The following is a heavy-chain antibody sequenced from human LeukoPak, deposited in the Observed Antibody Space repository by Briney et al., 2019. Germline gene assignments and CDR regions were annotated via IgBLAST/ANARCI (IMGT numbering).Heavy chain of an antibody. CDR2: INPYNGNT. J-gene: IGHJ4*02. Sequence: ASVKVSCKASGYTFTSYGISWVRQAPGHGLECMGWINPYNGNTNYALKVQGTVTMTTDTSTSTAYLELRSLRSDDTAIYYCAREIYGRFDYWGQGTLVTVSS. CDR3: AREIYGRFDY. D-gene: IGHD4-17*01. V-gene: IGHV1-18*01. CDR1: GYTFTSYG.